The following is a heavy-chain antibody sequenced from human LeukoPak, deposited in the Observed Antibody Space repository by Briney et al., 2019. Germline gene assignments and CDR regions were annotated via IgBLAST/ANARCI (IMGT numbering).Heavy chain of an antibody. CDR2: IDHGGST. CDR1: GFNFSTYA. Sequence: GSLRLSCAASGFNFSTYAMNWVRQAPGKGLEWIGIIDHGGSTNYNPSLKSRVTISLDTSKNQFSLKLSSVTAADTAVYYCAREVDTAARYFDYWGQGTLVTVSS. J-gene: IGHJ4*02. CDR3: AREVDTAARYFDY. V-gene: IGHV4-4*02. D-gene: IGHD5-18*01.